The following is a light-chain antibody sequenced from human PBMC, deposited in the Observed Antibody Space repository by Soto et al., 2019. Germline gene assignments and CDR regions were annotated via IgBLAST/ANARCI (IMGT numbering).Light chain of an antibody. V-gene: IGLV1-40*01. CDR3: HSYDSSMSGVV. CDR1: SSNIGAGYD. Sequence: QSVLTQPPSVSGAPGQRVTISCTGSSSNIGAGYDVHWYQQLPGTAPKLLIYGNSNRPSGVPDRFSGSKSGTSASLAITGRQAEDEADYYCHSYDSSMSGVVFGGGTKVTVL. J-gene: IGLJ2*01. CDR2: GNS.